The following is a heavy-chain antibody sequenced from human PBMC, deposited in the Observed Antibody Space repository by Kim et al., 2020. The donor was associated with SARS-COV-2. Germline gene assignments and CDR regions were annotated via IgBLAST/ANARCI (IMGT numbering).Heavy chain of an antibody. CDR1: GGSISSYY. CDR3: ARVGRGGSYFRHGMDV. D-gene: IGHD1-26*01. CDR2: IYTSGST. V-gene: IGHV4-4*07. Sequence: SETLSLTCTVSGGSISSYYWSWIRQPAGKGLEWIGRIYTSGSTNYNPSLKSRVTMSVDTSKNQFSLKLSSVTAADTAVYYCARVGRGGSYFRHGMDVWGQGTTVTVSS. J-gene: IGHJ6*02.